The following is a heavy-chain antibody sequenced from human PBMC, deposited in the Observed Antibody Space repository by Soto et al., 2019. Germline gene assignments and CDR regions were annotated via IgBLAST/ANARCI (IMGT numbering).Heavy chain of an antibody. D-gene: IGHD3-3*01. J-gene: IGHJ4*02. CDR2: IVVGSGNT. Sequence: SVKVSCKASGFTFTSSSMQWVRQARGQRLEWIGWIVVGSGNTNYAQKFQERVTITRDMSTSTAYMELSSLRSEDTAVYFCARGNDFNFDYWGQGALVTVSS. CDR1: GFTFTSSS. V-gene: IGHV1-58*02. CDR3: ARGNDFNFDY.